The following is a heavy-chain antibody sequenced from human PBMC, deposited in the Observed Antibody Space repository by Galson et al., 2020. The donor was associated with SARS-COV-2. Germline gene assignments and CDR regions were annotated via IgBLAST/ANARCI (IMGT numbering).Heavy chain of an antibody. V-gene: IGHV3-49*03. CDR1: GFTFGDFA. CDR3: ARGGFPYYYYMDV. CDR2: IRSRTYDGSP. Sequence: GESLKISCTVAGFTFGDFAMSWFRQAPGKGLAWVGFIRSRTYDGSPEYAASVKDRFTISRDDSKNVAYLQMNSLITEDTAVYYCARGGFPYYYYMDVWGKGTKVTVSS. J-gene: IGHJ6*03.